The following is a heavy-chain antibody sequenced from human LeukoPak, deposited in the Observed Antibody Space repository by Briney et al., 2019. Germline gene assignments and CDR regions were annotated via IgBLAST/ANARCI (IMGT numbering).Heavy chain of an antibody. J-gene: IGHJ3*02. V-gene: IGHV4-59*08. D-gene: IGHD5-12*01. CDR3: ARHEGYSGYDLRSDAFDI. CDR2: IYYSGNT. CDR1: GGSISSYY. Sequence: SETLSLACTVSGGSISSYYWSWIRQPPGKGLEWIGYIYYSGNTNYNPSLKSRVTISVDTSKNQFSLKLSSVTAADTALYYCARHEGYSGYDLRSDAFDIWGQGTMVTVSS.